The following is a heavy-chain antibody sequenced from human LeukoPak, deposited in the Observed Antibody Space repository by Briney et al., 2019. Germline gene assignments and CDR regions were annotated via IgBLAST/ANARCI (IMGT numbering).Heavy chain of an antibody. D-gene: IGHD2-2*01. V-gene: IGHV4-31*02. CDR2: IYYSGST. CDR3: ARDNYCSSSSCDSRSYYGMDV. Sequence: LRLSCAASGFTFSSYAMSWIRQHPGKGLEWIGYIYYSGSTYYNPSLKSRVTISVDTSKNQFSLKLSSVTAADTALYYCARDNYCSSSSCDSRSYYGMDVWGQGTTVTVSS. CDR1: GFTFSSYA. J-gene: IGHJ6*02.